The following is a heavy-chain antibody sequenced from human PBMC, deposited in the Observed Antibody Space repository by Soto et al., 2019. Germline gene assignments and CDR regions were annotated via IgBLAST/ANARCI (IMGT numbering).Heavy chain of an antibody. CDR1: GFTFSSYA. D-gene: IGHD6-6*01. J-gene: IGHJ6*02. Sequence: EVQLLESGGGLVQPGGSLRLSCAASGFTFSSYAMSWVRQAPGKGLEWVSAISGSGGSTYYADSVKGRFTISRDNSKNTLYLQMNSLRAEDTAVYYCATPPPTYSSSKYYYYNGMDVWGQGTTVTVSS. CDR3: ATPPPTYSSSKYYYYNGMDV. V-gene: IGHV3-23*01. CDR2: ISGSGGST.